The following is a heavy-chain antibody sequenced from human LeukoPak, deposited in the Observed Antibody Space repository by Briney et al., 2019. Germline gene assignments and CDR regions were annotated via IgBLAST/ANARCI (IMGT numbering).Heavy chain of an antibody. CDR2: INPDSGGT. CDR3: ARDHKGSYYGRFDP. Sequence: ASVKVSCKASGGTFSSYAISWVRQAPGQGLEWMGWINPDSGGTNYARKFQGRVTMTRDTSISTAYMELRSLRSDDTAVYYCARDHKGSYYGRFDPWGQGTLVTVSS. CDR1: GGTFSSYA. D-gene: IGHD1-26*01. J-gene: IGHJ5*02. V-gene: IGHV1-2*02.